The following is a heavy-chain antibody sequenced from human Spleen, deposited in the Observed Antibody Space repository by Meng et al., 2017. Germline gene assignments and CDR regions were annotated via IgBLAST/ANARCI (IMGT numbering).Heavy chain of an antibody. V-gene: IGHV4-4*02. Sequence: EKLMGSGPGLVRASGTLSPTCAASGYSISRGHWWSWVRQSPGKGLQWIGEIEHSEGPNYNPSLKSRVTISVDTSKNQISLELTSVTAADTAVYYCARNGAYCLEYWGQGSLVTVSS. J-gene: IGHJ4*02. D-gene: IGHD2-21*01. CDR2: IEHSEGP. CDR1: GYSISRGHW. CDR3: ARNGAYCLEY.